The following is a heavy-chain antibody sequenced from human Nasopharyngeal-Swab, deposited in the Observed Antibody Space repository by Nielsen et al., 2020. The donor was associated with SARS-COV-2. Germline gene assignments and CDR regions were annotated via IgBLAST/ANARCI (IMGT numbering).Heavy chain of an antibody. Sequence: IRQRPGKGLEWIGCIYYTGSTDCNPSLKSRVTISVDTSKNQFSLKLTSVTAADTAVYYCARYPSSSWSSYGMDVWGQGTTVTVSS. CDR3: ARYPSSSWSSYGMDV. V-gene: IGHV4-31*02. J-gene: IGHJ6*02. CDR2: IYYTGST. D-gene: IGHD6-13*01.